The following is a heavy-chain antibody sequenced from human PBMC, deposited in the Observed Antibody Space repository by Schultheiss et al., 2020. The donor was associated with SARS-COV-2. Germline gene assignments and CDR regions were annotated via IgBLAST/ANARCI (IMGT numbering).Heavy chain of an antibody. CDR1: GYTFTGYY. J-gene: IGHJ6*02. Sequence: SVKVSCKASGYTFTGYYMHWVRQAPGQGLEWMGGIIPIFGTANYAQKFQGRVTITADESTSTAYMELSSLRSEDTAVYYCARGYPPYNWNYYRNYGMDVWGQGTTVTVSS. CDR3: ARGYPPYNWNYYRNYGMDV. CDR2: IIPIFGTA. V-gene: IGHV1-69*13. D-gene: IGHD1-7*01.